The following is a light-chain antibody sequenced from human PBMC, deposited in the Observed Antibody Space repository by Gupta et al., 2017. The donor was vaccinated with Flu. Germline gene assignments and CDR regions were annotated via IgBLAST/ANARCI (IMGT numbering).Light chain of an antibody. CDR3: VLYMGSGIWV. V-gene: IGLV8-61*01. CDR1: SGSVSTSYY. J-gene: IGLJ3*02. Sequence: QTVVTQEPSFSVSPGGTGTLTCGLSSGSVSTSYYPSWYQQTPGQAPRTLIYSTNTRSSGVPDRFSGSILGNKAALTITGAQADDESDDYCVLYMGSGIWVFGGGTKLTVL. CDR2: STN.